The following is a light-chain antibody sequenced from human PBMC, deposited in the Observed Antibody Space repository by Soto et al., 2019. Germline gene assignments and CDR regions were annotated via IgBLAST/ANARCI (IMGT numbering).Light chain of an antibody. V-gene: IGKV3-15*01. CDR1: QSVSSN. CDR2: GAS. J-gene: IGKJ1*01. Sequence: EIVMTQSPATLSVSPGERATLSCRASQSVSSNLAWYQQKPGQAPRLLIYGASTRATGIPARFSGSGSGTAFTLTISSLASEDFAVYSCQQYNNWPQTFGQGTKVEIK. CDR3: QQYNNWPQT.